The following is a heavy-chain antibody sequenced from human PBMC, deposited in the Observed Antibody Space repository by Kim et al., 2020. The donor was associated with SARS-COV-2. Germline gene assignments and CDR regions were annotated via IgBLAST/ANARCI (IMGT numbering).Heavy chain of an antibody. V-gene: IGHV3-23*01. Sequence: GGSLRLSFVASGFMFRNYGMSWVRQAPGKGLQWVATLSGGGRADLEDSVKDRFTVSRDNSKDTLYLQMNSLTAVDSARYFCARDDFGGDSGSFWFDPRGHGTLVIVSS. J-gene: IGHJ5*02. D-gene: IGHD2-21*01. CDR3: ARDDFGGDSGSFWFDP. CDR1: GFMFRNYG. CDR2: LSGGGRA.